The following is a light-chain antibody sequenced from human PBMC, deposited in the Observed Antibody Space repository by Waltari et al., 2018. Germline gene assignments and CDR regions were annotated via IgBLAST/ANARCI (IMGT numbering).Light chain of an antibody. CDR3: NSYTSSSTLI. J-gene: IGLJ2*01. Sequence: QSALTQPASVSGSPGQSITISCTGTSSDVGGYNYVSWYQQHPGNAPKLMIYDVSKRPSGVSKRCSGSKSGSTASLTISGLQAEDEADYYCNSYTSSSTLIFGGGTKLTVL. V-gene: IGLV2-14*03. CDR1: SSDVGGYNY. CDR2: DVS.